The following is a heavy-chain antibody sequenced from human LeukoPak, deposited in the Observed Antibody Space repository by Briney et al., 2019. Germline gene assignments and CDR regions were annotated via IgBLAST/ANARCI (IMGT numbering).Heavy chain of an antibody. J-gene: IGHJ4*02. CDR3: ARDISVLDSSGYTDY. V-gene: IGHV3-30*04. CDR1: GFTFSSYG. D-gene: IGHD3-22*01. CDR2: ISYDGSYK. Sequence: GGSLRLSCAASGFTFSSYGIHWVRQAPGKGLEWVAVISYDGSYKYYADSVKGRFTISRYNSKSTLFLQMNSLRTEDTAVYYCARDISVLDSSGYTDYWGQGTLVTVSS.